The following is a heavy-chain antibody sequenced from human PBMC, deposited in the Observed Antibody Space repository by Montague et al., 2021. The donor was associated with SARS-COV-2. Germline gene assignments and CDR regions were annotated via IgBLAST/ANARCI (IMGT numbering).Heavy chain of an antibody. D-gene: IGHD6-13*01. J-gene: IGHJ3*02. CDR3: AREGAGQQLVHNDAFDI. CDR1: GGSFSGYY. V-gene: IGHV4-34*01. Sequence: SETLSLTCAVYGGSFSGYYWSWIRQPPGKGLEWIGEINHSGSTNYNPSLKSRVTISVDTSKNQFSLKLSSVTAADTAVYYCAREGAGQQLVHNDAFDIWGQGTMVTVSS. CDR2: INHSGST.